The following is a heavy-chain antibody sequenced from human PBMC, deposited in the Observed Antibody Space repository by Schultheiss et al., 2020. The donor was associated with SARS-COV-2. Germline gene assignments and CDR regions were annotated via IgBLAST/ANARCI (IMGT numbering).Heavy chain of an antibody. CDR3: ATQGRVPPNKYYYYMDV. Sequence: GESLKISCAASGFTFSSYAMHWVRQAPGKGLEWVAVISYDGSNQYYADSVKGRFTISRYNSKNTLYLQMNSLRAEDTAVYYCATQGRVPPNKYYYYMDVWGKGTTVTVSS. CDR1: GFTFSSYA. D-gene: IGHD1/OR15-1a*01. CDR2: ISYDGSNQ. V-gene: IGHV3-30*04. J-gene: IGHJ6*03.